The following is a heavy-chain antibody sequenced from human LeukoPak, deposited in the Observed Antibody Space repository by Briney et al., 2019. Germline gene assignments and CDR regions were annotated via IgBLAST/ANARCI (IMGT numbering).Heavy chain of an antibody. D-gene: IGHD3-10*01. V-gene: IGHV4-61*02. Sequence: KPSQTLSLTCTVSGGSISSGSYYWSWIRQPAGKGLEWIGRIYTSGSTNYNPSLKSRVTISVDTSKNQFSLKLSSVTAADTAVYYCARLTMVRGVTPPYFDYWGQGTLVTVSS. CDR1: GGSISSGSYY. J-gene: IGHJ4*02. CDR3: ARLTMVRGVTPPYFDY. CDR2: IYTSGST.